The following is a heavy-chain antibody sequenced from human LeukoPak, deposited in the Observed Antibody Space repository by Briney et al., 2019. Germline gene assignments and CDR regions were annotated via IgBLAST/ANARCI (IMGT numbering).Heavy chain of an antibody. D-gene: IGHD3-3*01. V-gene: IGHV3-21*01. Sequence: GGSLRLSCAASGFTFTKYIMNWVRQAPGKGLEWVSSITSTSSYIYYAGSVKGRFTISRDDAKNTLYLQMNSLRAEDTAVYYCARLRGKFTYYDFWSGYSIEPFDYWGQGTLVTVSS. CDR1: GFTFTKYI. CDR3: ARLRGKFTYYDFWSGYSIEPFDY. J-gene: IGHJ4*02. CDR2: ITSTSSYI.